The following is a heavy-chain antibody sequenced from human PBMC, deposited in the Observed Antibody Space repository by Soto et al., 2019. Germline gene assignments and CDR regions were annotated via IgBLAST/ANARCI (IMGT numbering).Heavy chain of an antibody. Sequence: VGSLRLSCAASGFTFTRYSMNWVRQAPGKGLEWVSSISSTTHYIYYADSMRGRFTISRDNAKNAVYLEMNSLRAEDTAVYYCARESEDLTSNFDYWGQGTLVTVSS. J-gene: IGHJ4*02. CDR3: ARESEDLTSNFDY. CDR1: GFTFTRYS. V-gene: IGHV3-21*06. CDR2: ISSTTHYI.